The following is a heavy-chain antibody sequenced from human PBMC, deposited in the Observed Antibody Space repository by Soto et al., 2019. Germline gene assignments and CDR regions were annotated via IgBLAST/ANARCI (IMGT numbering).Heavy chain of an antibody. J-gene: IGHJ5*02. CDR2: IYYSGST. CDR1: GGSISSSSYY. D-gene: IGHD3-3*01. CDR3: ARQALRFLEWFDEHRFDP. Sequence: QLQLQESGPGLVKPSETLSLTCTVSGGSISSSSYYWGWIRQPPGKGLEWIGSIYYSGSTYYNPSLKSRVTISVDTSKNQFSLKLSSVTAADTAVYYCARQALRFLEWFDEHRFDPWGQGTLVTVSS. V-gene: IGHV4-39*01.